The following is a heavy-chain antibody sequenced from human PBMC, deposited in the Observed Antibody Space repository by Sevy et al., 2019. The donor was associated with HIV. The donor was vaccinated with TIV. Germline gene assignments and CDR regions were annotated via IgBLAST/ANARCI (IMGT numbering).Heavy chain of an antibody. CDR2: IYYSGST. J-gene: IGHJ5*02. Sequence: SETLSLTCTVSGGSISSSSYYWGWIRQPPGKGLEWIGSIYYSGSTYYNPSLKSRVTISVDTSKSQVSLKLSSVTAADTAVYYCARQSWELIFLWFDPRGQGTLVTVSS. CDR3: ARQSWELIFLWFDP. D-gene: IGHD3-10*01. V-gene: IGHV4-39*01. CDR1: GGSISSSSYY.